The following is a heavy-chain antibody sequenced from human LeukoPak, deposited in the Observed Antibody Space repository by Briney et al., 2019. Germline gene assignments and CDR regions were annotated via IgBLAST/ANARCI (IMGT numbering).Heavy chain of an antibody. J-gene: IGHJ4*02. CDR3: ARDWQYYDSSGYFDS. Sequence: GGSLRLSCAASGFTFSSYAMHWVRQAPGKGLEWVEVISYDGSNKYYADSVKGRFTISRDNSKTTLYLQMNSLRAEDMAVYYCARDWQYYDSSGYFDSWGQGTLVTVSS. D-gene: IGHD3-22*01. V-gene: IGHV3-30*04. CDR1: GFTFSSYA. CDR2: ISYDGSNK.